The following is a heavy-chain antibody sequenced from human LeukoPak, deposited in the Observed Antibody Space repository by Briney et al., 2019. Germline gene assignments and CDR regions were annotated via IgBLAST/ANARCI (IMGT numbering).Heavy chain of an antibody. CDR1: GLTFSSYA. CDR2: ISGSGGST. CDR3: AKDMLPAIDYGDYECYIDY. Sequence: PGGSLRLSCAASGLTFSSYAMSWVRQAPGKGLEWVSAISGSGGSTYYADSVKGRFTISRDNSKNTLYLQMNSLRAEDTAVYYCAKDMLPAIDYGDYECYIDYWGQGTLVTVSS. D-gene: IGHD4-17*01. V-gene: IGHV3-23*01. J-gene: IGHJ4*02.